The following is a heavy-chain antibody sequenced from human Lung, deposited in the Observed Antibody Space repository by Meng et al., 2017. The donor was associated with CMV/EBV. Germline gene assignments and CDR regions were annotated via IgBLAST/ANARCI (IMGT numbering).Heavy chain of an antibody. CDR3: ARTNYGDYNWFDP. J-gene: IGHJ5*02. V-gene: IGHV4-31*03. CDR1: GGPISSGGFY. CDR2: IYYSGST. D-gene: IGHD4-17*01. Sequence: QVQRQEPGPALVKPSQPLSLPCTVSGGPISSGGFYWSWNRQHPGKGLEWIGYIYYSGSTYYNPSLRSRVAISIDTSKNQFSLKLTSVTAADTAVYFCARTNYGDYNWFDPWGQGTLVTVSS.